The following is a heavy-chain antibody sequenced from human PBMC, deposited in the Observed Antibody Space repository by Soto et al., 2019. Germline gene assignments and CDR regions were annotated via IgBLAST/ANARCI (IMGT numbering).Heavy chain of an antibody. V-gene: IGHV1-18*01. CDR1: GYTFSDYG. CDR3: AREPPETPPDY. Sequence: ASVKVSCKTSGYTFSDYGISWVRQAPGQGLEWMGWISAKNGNTNFVQKFRGRVTMITDTSTNTVYMELRNLRLDDTAVYYCAREPPETPPDYWGQGTLVTVSS. CDR2: ISAKNGNT. J-gene: IGHJ4*02.